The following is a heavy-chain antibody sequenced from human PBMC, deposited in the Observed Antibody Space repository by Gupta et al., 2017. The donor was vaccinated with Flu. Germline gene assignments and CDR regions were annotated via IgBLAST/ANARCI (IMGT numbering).Heavy chain of an antibody. CDR3: AKDSRYYGDPLGYSDY. CDR1: GFPFSDFA. J-gene: IGHJ4*02. D-gene: IGHD4-17*01. V-gene: IGHV3-23*01. CDR2: ITGGGDAT. Sequence: EIQLLESGGASVQPGGSLRLSCAASGFPFSDFAINWVRQAPGKELQWVSSITGGGDATFFADSVRGRFSITRDNSKNTVFLQMNSLTASDPAIYYCAKDSRYYGDPLGYSDYWGQGTMVVVSS.